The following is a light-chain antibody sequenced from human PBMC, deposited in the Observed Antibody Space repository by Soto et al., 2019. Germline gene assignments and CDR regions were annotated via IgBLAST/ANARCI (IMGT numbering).Light chain of an antibody. J-gene: IGLJ1*01. CDR3: RSYTTRSTQV. CDR1: SSDVGGYNY. CDR2: EVS. V-gene: IGLV2-14*01. Sequence: QSALTQPASVSGAPGQSITISCIGTSSDVGGYNYVSWYQQHPGKAPKLIIYEVSNRPSGVSNRFSGSKSGNTASLTISGLQAEDEADYHCRSYTTRSTQVFGTGTKLTVL.